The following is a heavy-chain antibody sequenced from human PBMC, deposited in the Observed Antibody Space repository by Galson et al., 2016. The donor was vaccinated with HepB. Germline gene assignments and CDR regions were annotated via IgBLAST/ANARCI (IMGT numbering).Heavy chain of an antibody. D-gene: IGHD3-3*01. J-gene: IGHJ6*02. Sequence: SVKVSCKASGYTFTSYGISWVRQAPGQGLEWMGWSSAYNGNKKYAQKFQGRVIMTTDTSTSTEYMELRSLRPDDTAVYYCARDRRVALFGMDVWGQGTTVTGPS. V-gene: IGHV1-18*01. CDR3: ARDRRVALFGMDV. CDR1: GYTFTSYG. CDR2: SSAYNGNK.